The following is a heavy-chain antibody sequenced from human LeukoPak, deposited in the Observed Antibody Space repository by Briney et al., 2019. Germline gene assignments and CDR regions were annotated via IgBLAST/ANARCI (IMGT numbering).Heavy chain of an antibody. Sequence: ASVKVSCKASGYSFTSNYIHWVRQAPGQGLEWMGMIYPRDGSTSYAQKFQGRVTMTRDTSTSTVYMELSSLRSEDTAVYYCARDRRYYDSSGYYSFDYWGQGTLVTVSS. CDR1: GYSFTSNY. V-gene: IGHV1-46*01. D-gene: IGHD3-22*01. CDR2: IYPRDGST. CDR3: ARDRRYYDSSGYYSFDY. J-gene: IGHJ4*02.